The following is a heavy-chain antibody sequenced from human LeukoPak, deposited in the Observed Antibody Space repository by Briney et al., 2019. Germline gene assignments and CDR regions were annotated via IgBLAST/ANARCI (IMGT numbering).Heavy chain of an antibody. V-gene: IGHV4-59*01. CDR3: AREVGQLDGDWFDP. CDR1: GGSISSYY. CDR2: IYYSGST. Sequence: SETLSLTCTVSGGSISSYYWSWIRQPPGKGLEWIGYIYYSGSTNYNPSLKSRVTISVDTSKNQFSLKLSSATAADTAVYYCAREVGQLDGDWFDPWGQGTLVTVSS. J-gene: IGHJ5*02. D-gene: IGHD6-13*01.